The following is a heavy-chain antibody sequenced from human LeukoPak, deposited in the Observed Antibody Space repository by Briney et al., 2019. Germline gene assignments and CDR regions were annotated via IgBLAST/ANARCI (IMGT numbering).Heavy chain of an antibody. CDR3: ARHYGSGWCSRH. CDR2: INHNGST. D-gene: IGHD6-19*01. V-gene: IGHV4-34*01. CDR1: GGSFSGYY. J-gene: IGHJ4*02. Sequence: PSETLSLTCAVYGGSFSGYYWSWIRQPPGKGLEWIGEINHNGSTNYNPSLKSRVTISVDTSKNQFSLKLSSVTAADTAVYYCARHYGSGWCSRHWGQGTLVTVSS.